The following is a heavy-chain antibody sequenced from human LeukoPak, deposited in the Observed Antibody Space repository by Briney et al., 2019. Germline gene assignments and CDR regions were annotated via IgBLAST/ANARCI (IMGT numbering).Heavy chain of an antibody. V-gene: IGHV1-69*05. CDR3: ARGPGSYRDDY. J-gene: IGHJ4*02. D-gene: IGHD3-10*01. Sequence: SVKVSCKASGGTFSSYAISWVRQAHGQGIEWMGRIIPIFGKANYAQKLQGRVTINTDESTSTAYMELSSPRSEDTAVYYCARGPGSYRDDYWGQGTLVTVSS. CDR2: IIPIFGKA. CDR1: GGTFSSYA.